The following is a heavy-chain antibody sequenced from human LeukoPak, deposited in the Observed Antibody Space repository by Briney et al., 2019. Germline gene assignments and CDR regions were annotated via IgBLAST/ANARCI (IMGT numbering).Heavy chain of an antibody. D-gene: IGHD3-10*01. CDR3: ARVRVRGVPNWFDP. J-gene: IGHJ5*02. CDR1: GGTFSSYA. Sequence: ASVKVSCKASGGTFSSYAISWVRQAPGQGLEWMGGIIPIFGTANYAQKFQGRVTITADKSTSTAYMELSSLRSDDTAVYYCARVRVRGVPNWFDPWGQGTLVTVSS. CDR2: IIPIFGTA. V-gene: IGHV1-69*06.